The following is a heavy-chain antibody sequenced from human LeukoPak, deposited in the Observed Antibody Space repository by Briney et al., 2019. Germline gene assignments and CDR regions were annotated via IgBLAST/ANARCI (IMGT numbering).Heavy chain of an antibody. Sequence: SQTLSLTCAISGDSVSSNSAVWNWIRQSPSRGLEWLGRTYYRSKWYNDYAVSVKSRITINPDTSKNQFSLQLNSVTPEDTAVYYCAREVYGIAVAGKDLNWFAPWGQGTLVTVSS. CDR3: AREVYGIAVAGKDLNWFAP. CDR1: GDSVSSNSAV. D-gene: IGHD6-19*01. V-gene: IGHV6-1*01. CDR2: TYYRSKWYN. J-gene: IGHJ5*02.